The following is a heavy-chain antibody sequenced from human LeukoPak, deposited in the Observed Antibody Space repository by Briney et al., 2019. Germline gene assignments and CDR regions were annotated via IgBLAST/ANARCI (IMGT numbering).Heavy chain of an antibody. Sequence: ASVKVSCKPSGYTFNNYGITWVRQAPGQGLEWMGWISAYNGDKNYAQNLQGRVTMTTDTSTRTAYMELRSLSSDDTAVYYCARASASPTNSNSYYSETTKKNAFDIWGQGTMVTVSS. CDR3: ARASASPTNSNSYYSETTKKNAFDI. V-gene: IGHV1-18*01. CDR2: ISAYNGDK. J-gene: IGHJ3*02. CDR1: GYTFNNYG. D-gene: IGHD3-22*01.